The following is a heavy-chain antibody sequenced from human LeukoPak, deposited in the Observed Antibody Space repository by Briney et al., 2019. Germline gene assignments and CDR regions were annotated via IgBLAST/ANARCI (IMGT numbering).Heavy chain of an antibody. Sequence: SSQTLSLTCTVSGGSSVSSGGYYWTWIRQHPEKGLEWIGYFYYRASYNPSLKGRVSISIDTSKNQFSLRLPSVTAADTALYYCVREGEYGEDYYWGQGIQVIVSA. CDR3: VREGEYGEDYY. V-gene: IGHV4-31*03. CDR2: FYYRA. D-gene: IGHD4/OR15-4a*01. J-gene: IGHJ4*02. CDR1: GGSSVSSGGYY.